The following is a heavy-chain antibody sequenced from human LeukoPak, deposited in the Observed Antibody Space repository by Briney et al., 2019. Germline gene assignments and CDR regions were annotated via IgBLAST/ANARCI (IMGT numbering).Heavy chain of an antibody. CDR2: INSNSGAT. CDR3: ARDRGDSGYDY. V-gene: IGHV1-2*02. Sequence: ASVKVSCKASGYTFTGYYMHWVRQAPGQGLEWMGWINSNSGATHDAQKFQGRVTMTRDTSISTAYMELSRLRSDDTAVYYCARDRGDSGYDYWGQGTLVTVSS. D-gene: IGHD5-12*01. CDR1: GYTFTGYY. J-gene: IGHJ4*02.